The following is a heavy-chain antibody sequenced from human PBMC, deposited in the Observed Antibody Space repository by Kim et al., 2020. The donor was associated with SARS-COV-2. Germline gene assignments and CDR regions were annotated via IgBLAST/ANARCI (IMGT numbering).Heavy chain of an antibody. CDR1: GGSISSSSYY. J-gene: IGHJ3*02. CDR3: ARPDSSTWDRAFDI. CDR2: IDYSRNT. D-gene: IGHD6-13*01. V-gene: IGHV4-39*01. Sequence: SETLSLTCTVSGGSISSSSYYWGWNPQPTGKGLEWIGSIDYSRNTYYNPSLKSRVTISVDTSKNQFSLKLSYVTAADTAVYYCARPDSSTWDRAFDIWGQGTMVTVSS.